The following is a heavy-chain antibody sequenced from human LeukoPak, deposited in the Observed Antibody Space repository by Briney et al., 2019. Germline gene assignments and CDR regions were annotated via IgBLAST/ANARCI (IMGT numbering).Heavy chain of an antibody. V-gene: IGHV1-8*01. D-gene: IGHD5-18*01. Sequence: GASVKVSCKASGYTFTSYDINWVRQATGQGLEWMGWMNPNSGNTGYAQKFQRTFTMTRNTSISTSYMELSSLRSEDTAVYYCVRDLGVDTTMIFFDYWGQGSVVTVSS. CDR3: VRDLGVDTTMIFFDY. CDR2: MNPNSGNT. J-gene: IGHJ4*02. CDR1: GYTFTSYD.